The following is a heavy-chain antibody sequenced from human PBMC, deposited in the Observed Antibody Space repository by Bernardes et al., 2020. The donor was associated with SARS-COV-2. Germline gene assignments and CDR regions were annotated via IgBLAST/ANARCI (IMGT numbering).Heavy chain of an antibody. CDR2: IYTSGST. CDR1: GGSISSYY. J-gene: IGHJ5*02. V-gene: IGHV4-4*07. Sequence: ETLSLTCTVSGGSISSYYWSWIRQPAGKGLEWIGRIYTSGSTNYNPSLKSRVTMSVDTSKNQFSLKLSSVTAADTAVYYCAREGQYCSSTSCLGLDPWGQGTLVTVSS. D-gene: IGHD2-2*01. CDR3: AREGQYCSSTSCLGLDP.